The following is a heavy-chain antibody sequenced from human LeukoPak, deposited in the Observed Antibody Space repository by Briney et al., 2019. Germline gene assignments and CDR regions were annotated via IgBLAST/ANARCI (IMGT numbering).Heavy chain of an antibody. CDR3: ARRGAPSKFYYFDS. V-gene: IGHV4-59*08. J-gene: IGHJ4*02. CDR1: GAFLTTHY. CDR2: VSKTGNT. Sequence: PSETLSLTCTVSGAFLTTHYWAWIRQPPGKGLEWIGFVSKTGNTNYNASLKSRVTISADTSKNTFSLKLSSLTAADTAVYFCARRGAPSKFYYFDSWGQGTLVTVSS. D-gene: IGHD1-26*01.